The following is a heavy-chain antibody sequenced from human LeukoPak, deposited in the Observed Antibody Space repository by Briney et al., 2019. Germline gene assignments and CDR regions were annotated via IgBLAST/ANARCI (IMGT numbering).Heavy chain of an antibody. CDR1: GGSFSDYY. J-gene: IGHJ4*02. Sequence: SETLSLTCAVYGGSFSDYYWSWIRQSPEKGLEWIGEINYSGSPNYYPSLKSRVTISVDTSKNQFSLKLSSVTAADTAVYYCARPGGYSSSWTPGWLVYWGQGTLVTVSS. V-gene: IGHV4-34*01. CDR2: INYSGSP. CDR3: ARPGGYSSSWTPGWLVY. D-gene: IGHD6-13*01.